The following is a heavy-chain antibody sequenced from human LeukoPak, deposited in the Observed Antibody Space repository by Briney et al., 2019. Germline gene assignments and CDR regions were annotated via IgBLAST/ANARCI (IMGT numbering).Heavy chain of an antibody. CDR1: GYTFTGYY. CDR2: INPNSGGT. Sequence: AASVKVSCKASGYTFTGYYMHWVRQAPGQGPEWMGRINPNSGGTNYAQKFQGRVTMTRDTTISTAYMELSRLRSDDPAVYYCARDRRLVVVNHFSSDAFDIWGQGTMVTVSS. CDR3: ARDRRLVVVNHFSSDAFDI. J-gene: IGHJ3*02. D-gene: IGHD2-15*01. V-gene: IGHV1-2*06.